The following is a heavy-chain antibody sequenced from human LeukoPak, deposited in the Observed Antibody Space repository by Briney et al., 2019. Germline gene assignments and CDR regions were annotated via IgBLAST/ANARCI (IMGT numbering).Heavy chain of an antibody. V-gene: IGHV3-48*03. CDR2: ISTSGSTI. CDR3: ARDVRASDAFDI. J-gene: IGHJ3*02. Sequence: GGSLRLSCAASGFTFSSYDMNWLRQAPGKGLEWVSYISTSGSTIYYADSVKGRFTISRDNAKNSLYLQMNSLRAEDTAVYYCARDVRASDAFDIWGQGTMVTVSS. CDR1: GFTFSSYD.